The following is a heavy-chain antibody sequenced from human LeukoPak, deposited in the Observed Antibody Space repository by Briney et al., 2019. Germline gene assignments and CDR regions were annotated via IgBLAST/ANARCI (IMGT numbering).Heavy chain of an antibody. D-gene: IGHD5-12*01. V-gene: IGHV3-21*01. CDR1: GFTFSSYS. CDR3: ARDGSGYSGHGYFDY. Sequence: GGSLRLSCAASGFTFSSYSMNWVRQAPGKGLEWVSSISSSSSYIYYADSVKGRFTISRDNAKNSLYLQMNSLRAEDTAVYYCARDGSGYSGHGYFDYWGQGTLVTVSS. CDR2: ISSSSSYI. J-gene: IGHJ4*02.